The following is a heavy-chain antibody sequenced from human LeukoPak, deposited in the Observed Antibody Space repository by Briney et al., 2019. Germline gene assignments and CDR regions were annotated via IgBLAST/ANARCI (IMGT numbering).Heavy chain of an antibody. CDR1: GDSVSSKSAA. CDR3: ARDSGNYHFDS. J-gene: IGHJ4*02. V-gene: IGHV6-1*01. D-gene: IGHD1-26*01. CDR2: TYYRSKSFN. Sequence: SQTLSLTCALSGDSVSSKSAAWNWLRQSPSRGLEWLGRTYYRSKSFNDYAVSVKSRITVNPDTSKNQFSLQLNSVTPEDTAVYYCARDSGNYHFDSWGQGTLVTVSS.